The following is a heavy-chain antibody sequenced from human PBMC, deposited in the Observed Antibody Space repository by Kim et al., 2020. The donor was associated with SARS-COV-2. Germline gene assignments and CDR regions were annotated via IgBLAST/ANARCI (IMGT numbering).Heavy chain of an antibody. J-gene: IGHJ4*02. V-gene: IGHV3-33*05. CDR1: GFTFSSYG. CDR2: ISYDGSNK. D-gene: IGHD6-13*01. CDR3: ERPLAAAGFDY. Sequence: GGSLRLSCAASGFTFSSYGMHWVRQAQGKGLEWVAVISYDGSNKYYADSVKGRFTLSRDNSKNTLYLQMNSLRAEDTAVYYWERPLAAAGFDYWGQGTLVTVSA.